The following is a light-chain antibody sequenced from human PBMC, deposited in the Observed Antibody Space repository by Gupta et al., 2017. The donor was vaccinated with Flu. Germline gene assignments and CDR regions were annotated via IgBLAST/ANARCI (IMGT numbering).Light chain of an antibody. CDR1: SSNIGAGYD. CDR2: GKS. V-gene: IGLV1-40*01. Sequence: SVLTQPPSVSGAPGQRVTISCTGSSSNIGAGYDVHWYQQLPETAHILLLYGKSKRPSGVPDRFSGSKSGTSASLAITGPEVEEEADYYGQSYDSSSTCVFGTGTKVTVL. J-gene: IGLJ1*01. CDR3: QSYDSSSTCV.